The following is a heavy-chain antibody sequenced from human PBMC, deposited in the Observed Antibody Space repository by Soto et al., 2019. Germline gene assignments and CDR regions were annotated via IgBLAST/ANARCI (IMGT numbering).Heavy chain of an antibody. D-gene: IGHD3-22*01. Sequence: TLSLTCTVSGGSISSGDYYWSWIRQPPGKGLEWIGYIYYSGSTYYNPSLKSRVTISVDTSKNQFSLKLSSVTAADTAVYYCASSYYYDSSGYYLDFDYWGQGTLVTVSS. CDR2: IYYSGST. J-gene: IGHJ4*02. CDR1: GGSISSGDYY. CDR3: ASSYYYDSSGYYLDFDY. V-gene: IGHV4-30-4*01.